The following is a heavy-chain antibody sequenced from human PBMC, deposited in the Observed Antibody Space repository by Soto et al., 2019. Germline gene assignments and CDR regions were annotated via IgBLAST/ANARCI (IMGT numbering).Heavy chain of an antibody. CDR2: IYRGST. CDR1: GGSISSSGFY. Sequence: SETLSLTCTVSGGSISSSGFYWVWIRQPPEKGLEWIGTIYRGSTYYNPSLNSRVTIAVDTSKNQFSLKLSSVTPADTAVYYCARRYFYGSGKYGLDVWGQGTTVTGS. V-gene: IGHV4-39*01. CDR3: ARRYFYGSGKYGLDV. J-gene: IGHJ6*02. D-gene: IGHD3-10*01.